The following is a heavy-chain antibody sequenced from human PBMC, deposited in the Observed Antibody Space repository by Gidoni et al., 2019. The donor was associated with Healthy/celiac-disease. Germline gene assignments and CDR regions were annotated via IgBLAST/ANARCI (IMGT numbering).Heavy chain of an antibody. D-gene: IGHD6-13*01. Sequence: QVQLQQWGAGLLKPSETLSLTCAVYGGSFSGYYWSWIRQPPGKGLEWIGEINHGGSTNYNPSLKSRVTISVDTSKNQFSLKLSSVTAADTAVYYCARKYSSSWYGLRNWFDPWGQGTLVTVSS. V-gene: IGHV4-34*01. J-gene: IGHJ5*02. CDR1: GGSFSGYY. CDR3: ARKYSSSWYGLRNWFDP. CDR2: INHGGST.